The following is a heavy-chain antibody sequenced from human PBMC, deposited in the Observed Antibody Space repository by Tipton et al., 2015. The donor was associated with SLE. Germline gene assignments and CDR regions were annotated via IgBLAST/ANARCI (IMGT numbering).Heavy chain of an antibody. CDR2: IYYSGST. D-gene: IGHD2-15*01. J-gene: IGHJ5*02. V-gene: IGHV4-39*07. CDR3: ARNPTSYCSGGRCYSPWFDP. Sequence: TLSLTCTVSGGSISSSSYYWGWIRQPPGKGLEWIGSIYYSGSTYYNPSLKSRVTISVDTSKNQFSLKLNSVTAADTAVYYCARNPTSYCSGGRCYSPWFDPWGQGTLVTVSS. CDR1: GGSISSSSYY.